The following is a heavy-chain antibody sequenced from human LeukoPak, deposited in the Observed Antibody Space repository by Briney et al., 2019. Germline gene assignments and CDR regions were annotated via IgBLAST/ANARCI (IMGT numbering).Heavy chain of an antibody. V-gene: IGHV4-59*01. J-gene: IGHJ5*02. CDR2: IYYSGST. D-gene: IGHD4/OR15-4a*01. CDR1: GGSISSYY. CDR3: ARDGVAYGASWWFDP. Sequence: SETLSLTCTVSGGSISSYYWSWIRQPPGKGLEWIGYIYYSGSTNYNPSLKSRATISVDTSKNQFSLKLSSVTAADTAVYYCARDGVAYGASWWFDPWGQGTLVTVSS.